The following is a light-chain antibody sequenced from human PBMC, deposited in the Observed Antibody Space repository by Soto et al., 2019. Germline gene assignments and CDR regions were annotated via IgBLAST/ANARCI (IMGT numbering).Light chain of an antibody. V-gene: IGKV1-39*01. CDR2: AAS. J-gene: IGKJ4*01. Sequence: DIPMTQSPSSLSASVGDRVTITCRTSQNISVYLNWYQQKPGKAPNLLIYAASSLQSGVPSRFSGSGSGTLFTLTISSLQPGDFATYYCQQSYTTPRVTFGGGTKVDIK. CDR1: QNISVY. CDR3: QQSYTTPRVT.